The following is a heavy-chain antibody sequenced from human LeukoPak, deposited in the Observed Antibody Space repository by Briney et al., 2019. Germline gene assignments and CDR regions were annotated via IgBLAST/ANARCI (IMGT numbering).Heavy chain of an antibody. V-gene: IGHV3-64*01. J-gene: IGHJ4*02. CDR1: GFTFSSYA. Sequence: GGSLRLSCAASGFTFSSYAMHWVRQAPGKGLEYVSAISSNGGSTYYASSVKGRFTISRDNSKNTLYLQMGSLRAEDMAVYYCAREGDYSVFDYWGQGTLVTVSS. D-gene: IGHD4-17*01. CDR3: AREGDYSVFDY. CDR2: ISSNGGST.